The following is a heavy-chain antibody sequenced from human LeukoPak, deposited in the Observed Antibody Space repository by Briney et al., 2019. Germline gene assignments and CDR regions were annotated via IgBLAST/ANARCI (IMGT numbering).Heavy chain of an antibody. J-gene: IGHJ4*02. V-gene: IGHV7-4-1*02. CDR3: ARDYDYYDSSGYYYFDY. CDR1: GYTFTRYA. CDR2: INTNTGNP. D-gene: IGHD3-22*01. Sequence: ASVKVSCKTSGYTFTRYAMNWVRQAPGQGLEWMGWINTNTGNPTYAQGFTGRFVFSLDTSVSTAYLQISSLKAEDTAVYYCARDYDYYDSSGYYYFDYWGQGTLVTVSS.